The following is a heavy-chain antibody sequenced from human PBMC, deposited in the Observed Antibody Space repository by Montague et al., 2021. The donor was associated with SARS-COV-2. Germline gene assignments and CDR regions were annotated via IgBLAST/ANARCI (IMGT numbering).Heavy chain of an antibody. CDR3: AKVRQMVGIYDVFDI. D-gene: IGHD2-21*01. CDR1: GFTFSAYA. V-gene: IGHV3-23*01. Sequence: SLRLSWAASGFTFSAYAMNWVRQAPGKGLEWVSAISDRGGAAYYADSVRGRFTNSRDNSNNTLYLQMNSLRGEDTAIYYYAKVRQMVGIYDVFDIWGQGTIVIVSS. J-gene: IGHJ3*02. CDR2: ISDRGGAA.